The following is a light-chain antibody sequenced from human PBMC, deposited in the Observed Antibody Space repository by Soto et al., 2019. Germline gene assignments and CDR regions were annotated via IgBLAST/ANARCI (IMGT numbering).Light chain of an antibody. CDR2: KAS. CDR1: QTISSW. V-gene: IGKV1-5*03. J-gene: IGKJ1*01. CDR3: QHYNSYSEA. Sequence: DTPMTQSPSTLSASVGDRVTITCRASQTISSWLAWYQQKPGKAPKLLIYKASTLKSGVPSRFSGSGSGTEFTLTISSLQPDDFATYYCQHYNSYSEAFGQGTKVDI.